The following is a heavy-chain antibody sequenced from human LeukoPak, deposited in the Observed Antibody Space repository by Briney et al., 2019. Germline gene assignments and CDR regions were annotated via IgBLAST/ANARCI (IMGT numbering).Heavy chain of an antibody. CDR2: IYTSGST. V-gene: IGHV4-4*07. J-gene: IGHJ4*02. Sequence: SETLSLTCTVSGDSISSYYWSWIRQPAGKGLEWIGRIYTSGSTNYNPSLKSRVTMSVDTSKNQFSLKLSSVTAADTAVYYCASGASDELMTYYFDYWGQGTLVTVSS. CDR3: ASGASDELMTYYFDY. D-gene: IGHD4/OR15-4a*01. CDR1: GDSISSYY.